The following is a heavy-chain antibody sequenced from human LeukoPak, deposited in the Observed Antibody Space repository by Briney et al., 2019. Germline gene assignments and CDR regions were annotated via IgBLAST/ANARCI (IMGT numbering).Heavy chain of an antibody. Sequence: SETLSLTCTVSGGSISSYYWSWIRQPPGKGLEWIGYIYYSGSTNYNPSLKSRVTISVDTSKNQFSLKLSSVTAADTAVYYCARRTPLPIVVVPAAIPYWYFDLWGRGTLVTVSS. CDR2: IYYSGST. V-gene: IGHV4-59*01. D-gene: IGHD2-2*01. J-gene: IGHJ2*01. CDR3: ARRTPLPIVVVPAAIPYWYFDL. CDR1: GGSISSYY.